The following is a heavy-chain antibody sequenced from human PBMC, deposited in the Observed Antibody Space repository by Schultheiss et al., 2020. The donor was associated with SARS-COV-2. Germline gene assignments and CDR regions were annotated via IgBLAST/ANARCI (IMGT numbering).Heavy chain of an antibody. J-gene: IGHJ5*02. V-gene: IGHV3-33*08. CDR3: VRSLHYDSSRFDP. CDR1: GFTFSSFS. Sequence: GGSLRLSCAASGFTFSSFSMNWVRQAPGKGLEWVAVIWYDGSNKYYADSVKGRFTISRDNSKNTLYLQMNSLRGEDTAVYYCVRSLHYDSSRFDPWGQGTLVTVSS. CDR2: IWYDGSNK. D-gene: IGHD3-22*01.